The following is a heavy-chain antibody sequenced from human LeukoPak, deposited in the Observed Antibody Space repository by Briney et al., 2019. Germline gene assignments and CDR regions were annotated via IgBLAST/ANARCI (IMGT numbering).Heavy chain of an antibody. V-gene: IGHV3-23*01. J-gene: IGHJ3*02. CDR2: ISGSGSGGST. CDR3: ARDRSDYYDSSGYRRAFDI. Sequence: GGSLRLSCAASGFTFSSSAMSWVRQAPGKGLEWVSNISGSGSGGSTYYADSVKGRFTISRDNAKNSLYLQMNGLRAEDTAVYYCARDRSDYYDSSGYRRAFDIWGQGTMVTVSS. D-gene: IGHD3-22*01. CDR1: GFTFSSSA.